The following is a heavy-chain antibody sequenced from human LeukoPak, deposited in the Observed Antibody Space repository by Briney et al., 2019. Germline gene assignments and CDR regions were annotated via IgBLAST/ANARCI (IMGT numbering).Heavy chain of an antibody. V-gene: IGHV3-23*01. CDR1: GFTFSSYA. J-gene: IGHJ4*02. CDR2: ISGSGGST. D-gene: IGHD3-3*01. Sequence: SGGSLRLSCAASGFTFSSYAMSWVRQAPGKGLEWVSAISGSGGSTYYADSVKGRFTISRDNSKNTLYLQVNSLRAEDTAVYYCAKFDFWSGFYWGQGTLVTVSS. CDR3: AKFDFWSGFY.